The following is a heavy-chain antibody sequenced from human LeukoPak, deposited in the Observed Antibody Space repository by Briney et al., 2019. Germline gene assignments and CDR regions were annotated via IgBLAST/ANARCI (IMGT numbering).Heavy chain of an antibody. CDR1: GFTFSDYY. D-gene: IGHD6-13*01. CDR2: ISSSSSYT. CDR3: ARVPRPGIAAAGRVDY. V-gene: IGHV3-11*05. Sequence: GGSLRLSCAASGFTFSDYYMSWIRQAPGKGLEWVSYISSSSSYTNYADSVKGRFTISRDNAKNSLYLRMNSLRAEDTAVYYCARVPRPGIAAAGRVDYWGQGTLVTVSS. J-gene: IGHJ4*02.